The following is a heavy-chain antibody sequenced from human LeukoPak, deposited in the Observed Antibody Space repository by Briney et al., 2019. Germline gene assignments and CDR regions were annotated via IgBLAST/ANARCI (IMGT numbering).Heavy chain of an antibody. CDR3: ASSDYGGSGSLGAEFDY. J-gene: IGHJ4*02. Sequence: ASVRVSCKASGYTFTSYGISWVRQAPGQGLEWMGWINPNSGGTNYAQKFQGRVTMTRDTSISTAYMELSRLRSDDTAVYYCASSDYGGSGSLGAEFDYWGQGTLVTVSS. V-gene: IGHV1-2*02. CDR1: GYTFTSYG. CDR2: INPNSGGT. D-gene: IGHD3-10*01.